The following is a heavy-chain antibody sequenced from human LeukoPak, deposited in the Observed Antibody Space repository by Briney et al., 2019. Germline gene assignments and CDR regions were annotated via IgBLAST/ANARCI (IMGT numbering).Heavy chain of an antibody. D-gene: IGHD3-10*01. CDR1: GGSISSGGYY. J-gene: IGHJ4*02. Sequence: PSETLSLTCTVSGGSISSGGYYWSWIRQHPGKGLEWIGYIYYSGSAYYNPSLKSRVTISVDTSENQFSLKLSSVTAADTAVYYCARVNYGSATKEDYWGPGTLVTVSS. CDR3: ARVNYGSATKEDY. V-gene: IGHV4-31*03. CDR2: IYYSGSA.